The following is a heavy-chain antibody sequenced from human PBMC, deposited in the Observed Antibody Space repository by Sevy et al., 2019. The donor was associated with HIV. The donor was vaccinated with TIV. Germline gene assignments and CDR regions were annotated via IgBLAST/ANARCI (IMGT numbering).Heavy chain of an antibody. D-gene: IGHD4-17*01. CDR3: TTLDGDRRPYYFDY. CDR1: GFTFSNAW. V-gene: IGHV3-15*01. J-gene: IGHJ4*02. Sequence: GGSLRLSCAASGFTFSNAWMSWVRQAPGKGLEWVGRIKSKTDGGTTDYAAPVKGRFTISRDDSKNTLYLQMNSLKTEDTAVYYCTTLDGDRRPYYFDYWGQGTLVTVSS. CDR2: IKSKTDGGTT.